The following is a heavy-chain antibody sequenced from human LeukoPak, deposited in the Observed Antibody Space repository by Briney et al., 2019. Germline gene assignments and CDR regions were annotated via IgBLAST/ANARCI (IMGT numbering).Heavy chain of an antibody. V-gene: IGHV4-34*01. CDR2: LNHSGST. J-gene: IGHJ6*02. CDR3: ARGGFGVVVPAAIVGMDV. CDR1: GGSFSGYY. D-gene: IGHD2-2*01. Sequence: SETLSLTCAVYGGSFSGYYWRWIRQPPGKGLERIGELNHSGSTNYNPSLKSRVTISVETSKNQFSLKLSSVTAADTAVYYCARGGFGVVVPAAIVGMDVWGQGTTVTVSS.